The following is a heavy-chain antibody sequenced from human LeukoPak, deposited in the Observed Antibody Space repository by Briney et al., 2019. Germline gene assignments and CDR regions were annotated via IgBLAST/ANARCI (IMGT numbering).Heavy chain of an antibody. CDR2: INTNTEKP. V-gene: IGHV7-4-1*02. CDR1: GYTFTGYY. Sequence: ASVKVSCKASGYTFTGYYMHWVRQAPGQGLEWMGCINTNTEKPTYAQGFTGRFVFSLDTSASTAYLQISSLKAEDTAVYYCARGMSNSPYYFYYYMDVWGKGTTVTVSS. CDR3: ARGMSNSPYYFYYYMDV. D-gene: IGHD1-1*01. J-gene: IGHJ6*03.